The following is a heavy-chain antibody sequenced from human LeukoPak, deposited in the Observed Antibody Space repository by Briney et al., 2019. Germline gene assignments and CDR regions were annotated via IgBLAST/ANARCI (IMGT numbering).Heavy chain of an antibody. CDR2: IHYTGST. V-gene: IGHV4-59*01. J-gene: IGHJ6*03. CDR3: ARTQEAGYSSGWYDSYYYYYMDV. Sequence: PSETLSLTCTVSGGSISSYYWSWIRQPPGQGLEWIGYIHYTGSTNYNPSLKSRVTISVDTSKNQFSLKLSSVTAADTAVYYCARTQEAGYSSGWYDSYYYYYMDVWGKGTTVTISS. CDR1: GGSISSYY. D-gene: IGHD6-19*01.